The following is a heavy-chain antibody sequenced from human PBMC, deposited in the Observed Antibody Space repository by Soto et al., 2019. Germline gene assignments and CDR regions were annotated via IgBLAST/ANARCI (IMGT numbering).Heavy chain of an antibody. CDR1: GFTFSNYV. D-gene: IGHD3-3*01. V-gene: IGHV3-23*01. Sequence: GGSLRLSCAASGFTFSNYVISWVRQAPGKGLEWVSAITGSGDSTYYADSVKGRFTISRDNSKNTLYLQMNSLRAEDTAVYYCAKDGTIFGVVIHYFDYWGQGTLVTVSS. CDR2: ITGSGDST. CDR3: AKDGTIFGVVIHYFDY. J-gene: IGHJ4*02.